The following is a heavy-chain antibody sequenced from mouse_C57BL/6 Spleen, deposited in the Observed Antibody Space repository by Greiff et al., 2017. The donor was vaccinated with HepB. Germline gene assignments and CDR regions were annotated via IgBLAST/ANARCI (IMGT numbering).Heavy chain of an antibody. D-gene: IGHD2-5*01. J-gene: IGHJ4*01. V-gene: IGHV1-55*01. Sequence: QVQLQQSGAELVKPGASVKMSCKASGYTFTSYWITWVKQRPGQGLEWIGDIYPGSGSTNYNEKFKSKATLTVDTSSSTAYMQLSSLTSEDSAVYYCARYYSNYGRAMDYWGQGTSVTVSS. CDR2: IYPGSGST. CDR3: ARYYSNYGRAMDY. CDR1: GYTFTSYW.